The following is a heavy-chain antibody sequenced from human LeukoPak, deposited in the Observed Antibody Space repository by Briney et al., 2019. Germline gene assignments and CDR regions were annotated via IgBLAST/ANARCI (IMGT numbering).Heavy chain of an antibody. Sequence: SVKVSCKASGGTFSIYAISWVRQAPGQGLEWMGGIIPIFGTANYAQKFQGRVTITADESTSTAYMELSSLRSEDTAVYYCARDAIAARLFDYWGQGTLVTVSS. CDR1: GGTFSIYA. J-gene: IGHJ4*02. CDR2: IIPIFGTA. CDR3: ARDAIAARLFDY. V-gene: IGHV1-69*01. D-gene: IGHD6-6*01.